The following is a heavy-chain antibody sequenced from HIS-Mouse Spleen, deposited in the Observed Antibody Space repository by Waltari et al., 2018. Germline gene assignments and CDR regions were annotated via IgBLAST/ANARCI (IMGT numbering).Heavy chain of an antibody. J-gene: IGHJ4*02. Sequence: QVTLRESGPALVKPTQTLTLTCTFSGFSLSTSGMSVSWIRQPPGKALEWLARIDWDDDKYYSTSLKTRLTISRDTYKNQVVLTMTNMDPLDTATYYCARIAEGYTSGWYAFDYWGQGTLVTVSS. D-gene: IGHD6-19*01. V-gene: IGHV2-70*15. CDR2: IDWDDDK. CDR3: ARIAEGYTSGWYAFDY. CDR1: GFSLSTSGMS.